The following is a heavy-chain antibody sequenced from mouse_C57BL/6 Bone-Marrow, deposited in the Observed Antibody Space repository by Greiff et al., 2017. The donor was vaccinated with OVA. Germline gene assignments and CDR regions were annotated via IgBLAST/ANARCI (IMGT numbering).Heavy chain of an antibody. CDR3: ARQDYGSSLYAMDY. J-gene: IGHJ4*01. Sequence: DVMLVESGGGLVQPGGSLKLSCAASGFTFSDYYMYWVRQTPEKRLEWVAYLSNGGGSTYYPDTVKGRFTISRDNAKNTLYLQMSRLKSEDTAMDYCARQDYGSSLYAMDYWGQGTSVTVSS. V-gene: IGHV5-12*01. D-gene: IGHD1-1*01. CDR1: GFTFSDYY. CDR2: LSNGGGST.